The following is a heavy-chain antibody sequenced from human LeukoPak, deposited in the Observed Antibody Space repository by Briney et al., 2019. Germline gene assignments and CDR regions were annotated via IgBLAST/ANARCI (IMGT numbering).Heavy chain of an antibody. CDR1: GFIFRRHG. CDR3: AKDQGGSSTLYMDV. J-gene: IGHJ6*03. V-gene: IGHV3-30*18. Sequence: GTSLRLSCAASGFIFRRHGMHWVRQAPGKGLEGVAFISYDGGNKYYGEAVKGRYTISRDNSKNTVVLQMNSLRLEDTAVYHCAKDQGGSSTLYMDVWGQGTTVIVSS. D-gene: IGHD2-2*01. CDR2: ISYDGGNK.